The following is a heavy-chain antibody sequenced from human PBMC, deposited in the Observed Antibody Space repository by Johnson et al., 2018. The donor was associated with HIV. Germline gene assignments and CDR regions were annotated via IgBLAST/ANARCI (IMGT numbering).Heavy chain of an antibody. Sequence: VQLVESGGGLVQPGRSLRLSCAASGFTFDDYAMHWVRQVPGKGLEWVSGISWNSGSTYYADSVKGRFTISRDNSKNTLYLQMNSLKFEDTAGYHCAGGRISVTEVDLGGGGFDIWGQGTMVTVSS. CDR3: AGGRISVTEVDLGGGGFDI. CDR1: GFTFDDYA. V-gene: IGHV3-9*01. D-gene: IGHD3-22*01. J-gene: IGHJ3*02. CDR2: ISWNSGST.